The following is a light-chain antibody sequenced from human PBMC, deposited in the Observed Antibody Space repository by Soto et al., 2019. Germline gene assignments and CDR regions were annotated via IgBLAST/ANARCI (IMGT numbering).Light chain of an antibody. J-gene: IGKJ1*01. CDR3: QQYGTSLPWT. CDR1: QSVSSNY. CDR2: GAS. Sequence: EIVLTQSPGTLSLSPGERATLSCRASQSVSSNYLAWYQQKPGQAPRLLIYGASSRATGIPDRFSGSGSGIDFTLPISRLEPEDFAVYYCQQYGTSLPWTFSQGTKVEIK. V-gene: IGKV3-20*01.